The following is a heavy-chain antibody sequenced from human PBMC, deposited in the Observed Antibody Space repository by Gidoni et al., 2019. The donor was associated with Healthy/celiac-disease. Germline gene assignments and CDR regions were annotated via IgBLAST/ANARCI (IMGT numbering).Heavy chain of an antibody. CDR1: GGTFSSYA. D-gene: IGHD6-6*01. CDR2: IIPIFGTA. CDR3: ASIAARGFPPQFDP. Sequence: QVQLVQSGAEVKKPGSSVKVSCKASGGTFSSYAISWVRQAPGQVLEWMGGIIPIFGTANYAQKFQGRVTITADKSTSTAYMELSSLRSEDTAVYYCASIAARGFPPQFDPWGQGTLVTVSS. V-gene: IGHV1-69*06. J-gene: IGHJ5*02.